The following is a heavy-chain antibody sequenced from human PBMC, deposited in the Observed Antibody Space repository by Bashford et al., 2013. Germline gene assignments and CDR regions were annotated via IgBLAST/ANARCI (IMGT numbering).Heavy chain of an antibody. V-gene: IGHV1-69*06. J-gene: IGHJ6*02. D-gene: IGHD3-10*01. Sequence: SVKVSCKASGGTFGNYGVGWVRQAPGQGLEWMGGIIPKFGTANYAPKFQDRVTITADKSTDTTYMELTSLRSEDTAVYFCAREVLWFGDRNYYHGLDVWGQGTTVTVSS. CDR3: AREVLWFGDRNYYHGLDV. CDR1: GGTFGNYG. CDR2: IIPKFGTA.